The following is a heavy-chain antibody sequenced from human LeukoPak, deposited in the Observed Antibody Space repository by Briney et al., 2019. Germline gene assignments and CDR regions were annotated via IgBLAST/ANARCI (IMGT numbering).Heavy chain of an antibody. D-gene: IGHD6-19*01. J-gene: IGHJ4*02. Sequence: TVNVSYKASGYSFKDFYMRWVRQPPGQGREGRGRSNPRNHARDDAQKFQGVVTMTINTSISTAYMELTRLRSDDTAVYYCARDCGSGWLIDDYWGQGTLVTVSS. CDR2: SNPRNHAR. CDR3: ARDCGSGWLIDDY. V-gene: IGHV1-2*02. CDR1: GYSFKDFY.